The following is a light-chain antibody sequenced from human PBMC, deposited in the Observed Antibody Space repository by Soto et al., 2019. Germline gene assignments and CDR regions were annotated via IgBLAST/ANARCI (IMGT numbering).Light chain of an antibody. Sequence: QSVLTQPPSVSAAPGQKVTISCSGSSSNIGNNYVSWYQQLPGTAPKLLIYENNKRPSGIPDRFSGSKSGTSATLGITGLQTGDEGDYYCVTPGVFGTGSKVTVL. CDR2: ENN. CDR3: VTPGV. CDR1: SSNIGNNY. J-gene: IGLJ1*01. V-gene: IGLV1-51*02.